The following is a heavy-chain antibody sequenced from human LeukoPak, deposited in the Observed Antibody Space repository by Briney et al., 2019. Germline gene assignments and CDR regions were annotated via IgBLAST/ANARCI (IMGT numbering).Heavy chain of an antibody. CDR3: ARDYYASGTYIFDY. D-gene: IGHD3-10*01. Sequence: PGGSLGLSCATSGFTFDDYGMSWVRQVPGKGLEWVSGINWNGGSTGYADSVKGRFTISRDNAENSLYLQMNSLRAEDTALYYCARDYYASGTYIFDYWGQGTLVTVSS. J-gene: IGHJ4*02. CDR2: INWNGGST. V-gene: IGHV3-20*04. CDR1: GFTFDDYG.